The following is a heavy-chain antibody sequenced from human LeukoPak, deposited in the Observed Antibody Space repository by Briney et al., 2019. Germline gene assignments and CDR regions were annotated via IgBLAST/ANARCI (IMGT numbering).Heavy chain of an antibody. J-gene: IGHJ3*02. CDR1: GYTLTELS. V-gene: IGHV1-24*01. Sequence: ASVKVSCKVSGYTLTELSMHWVRQAPGKGLEWMGGFDPEDGETIYAQKFQGRVTMTEDTSTDTAYMELSSLRSEDTAVYYCATVGRGTMIVVAYLRRGPSNAFDIWGQGTMVTVSS. CDR3: ATVGRGTMIVVAYLRRGPSNAFDI. D-gene: IGHD3-22*01. CDR2: FDPEDGET.